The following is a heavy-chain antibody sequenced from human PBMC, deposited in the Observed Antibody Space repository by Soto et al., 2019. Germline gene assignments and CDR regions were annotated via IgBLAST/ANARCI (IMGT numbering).Heavy chain of an antibody. CDR1: GFTFSSYS. CDR2: ISSSSSTI. CDR3: ARDKSTTGTTDAFDI. D-gene: IGHD1-1*01. J-gene: IGHJ3*02. V-gene: IGHV3-48*01. Sequence: GGSLRLSCAASGFTFSSYSMNWVRQAPGKGLEWVSYISSSSSTIYYADSVKGRFTITRDNAKNSLYLQMNSLRAEDTAVYYCARDKSTTGTTDAFDIWGQGTMVTVSS.